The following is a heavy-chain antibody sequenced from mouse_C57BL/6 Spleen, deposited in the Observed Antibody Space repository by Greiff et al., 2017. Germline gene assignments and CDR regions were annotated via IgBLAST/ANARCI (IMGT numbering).Heavy chain of an antibody. CDR1: GYTFTSYW. CDR3: ARSHYGSSYSHWYFDV. J-gene: IGHJ1*03. D-gene: IGHD1-1*01. CDR2: IDPSDSYT. V-gene: IGHV1-50*01. Sequence: QVQLQQPGAELVKPGASVKLSCKASGYTFTSYWMQWVKQRPGQGLEWIGEIDPSDSYTNYNQKFKGKATLTVDTSSSTAYMQLSSLTSEDSAVYYCARSHYGSSYSHWYFDVWGTGTTVTVSS.